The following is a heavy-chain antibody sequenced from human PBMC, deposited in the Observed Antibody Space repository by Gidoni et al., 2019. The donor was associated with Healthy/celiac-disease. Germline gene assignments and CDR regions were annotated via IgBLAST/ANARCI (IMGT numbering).Heavy chain of an antibody. J-gene: IGHJ3*02. CDR2: INPSGGST. CDR1: GYTFTSYY. V-gene: IGHV1-46*03. D-gene: IGHD3-10*01. Sequence: QVQLVQSGAGVKKPGASVQVSCKASGYTFTSYYMHWVRQAPGQGLEWMGIINPSGGSTSYAQKFQGRVTMTRDTSTSTVYMELSSLRSEDTAVYYCARGLLWFGELLPRPGAFDIWGQGTMVTVSS. CDR3: ARGLLWFGELLPRPGAFDI.